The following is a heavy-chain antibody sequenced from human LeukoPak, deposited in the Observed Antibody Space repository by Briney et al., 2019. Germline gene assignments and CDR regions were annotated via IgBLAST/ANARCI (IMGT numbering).Heavy chain of an antibody. D-gene: IGHD3-10*01. CDR1: GFTLTSYA. V-gene: IGHV3-30*04. CDR2: ISYDGSNK. J-gene: IGHJ4*02. Sequence: PGRSQRLSCTASGFTLTSYAMHWLRQAPGKGLEWVAVISYDGSNKYFADSVKGRFTISRDNSKNTLYLQMNSLRTEDTAMYYCARADGSGSYYSVPFDWGQGTLVTVSS. CDR3: ARADGSGSYYSVPFD.